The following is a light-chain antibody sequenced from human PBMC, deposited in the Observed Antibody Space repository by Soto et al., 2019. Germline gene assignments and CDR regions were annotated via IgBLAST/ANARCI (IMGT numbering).Light chain of an antibody. CDR2: RNN. V-gene: IGLV1-47*01. CDR1: SSNIGSAY. CDR3: AAWDDSLVV. J-gene: IGLJ2*01. Sequence: QPVLTQPPSASGTPGQTVSISCSGSSSNIGSAYIYWYQHLPGTAPKLLIYRNNQRPSGVPDRFSASKSGTSASLAISGLRSEDDADYYCAAWDDSLVVFSGGTKHTV.